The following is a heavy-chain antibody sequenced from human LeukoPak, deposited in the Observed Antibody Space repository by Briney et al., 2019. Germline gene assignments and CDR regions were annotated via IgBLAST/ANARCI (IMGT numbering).Heavy chain of an antibody. D-gene: IGHD6-19*01. Sequence: GRSLRLSCAASGFTFSSYAMHWVRQAPGKGLEWVAVISYDGSNKYYADSVKGRFTISRDNSKNTLYLQMNSLRAEDTAVYYCAREAVAGTVGVGYYFDYWGQGTLVTVSS. CDR3: AREAVAGTVGVGYYFDY. CDR2: ISYDGSNK. CDR1: GFTFSSYA. V-gene: IGHV3-30*04. J-gene: IGHJ4*02.